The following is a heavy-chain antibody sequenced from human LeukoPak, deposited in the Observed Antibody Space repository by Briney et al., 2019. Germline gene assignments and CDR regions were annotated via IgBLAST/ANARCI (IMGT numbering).Heavy chain of an antibody. V-gene: IGHV3-74*01. Sequence: GGSLRLSCAASGFTFSSYWMHWVRQAPGKGLVWVSLINSDGSSTSYADSVKGRFTISKDNAKNSLYLQINTLRADDTAVYYCARARSGYYYDYWGQGTLVTVSS. J-gene: IGHJ4*02. CDR3: ARARSGYYYDY. CDR2: INSDGSST. CDR1: GFTFSSYW. D-gene: IGHD3-22*01.